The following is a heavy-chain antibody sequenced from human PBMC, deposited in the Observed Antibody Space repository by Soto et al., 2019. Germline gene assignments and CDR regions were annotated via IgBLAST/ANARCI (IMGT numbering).Heavy chain of an antibody. CDR2: IYYSGST. CDR1: GGSISSSSYY. J-gene: IGHJ4*02. Sequence: SETLSLTCTVSGGSISSSSYYWGWIRQPPGKGLEWIGSIYYSGSTYYNPSLKSRVPISVDTSKNQFSLKLSFVTAADTAVYYCARLSDSEYSGSPAYYFDYWGQGTLVTVSS. D-gene: IGHD5-12*01. CDR3: ARLSDSEYSGSPAYYFDY. V-gene: IGHV4-39*01.